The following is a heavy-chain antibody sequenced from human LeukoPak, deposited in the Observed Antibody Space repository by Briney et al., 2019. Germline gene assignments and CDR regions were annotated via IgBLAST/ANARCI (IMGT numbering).Heavy chain of an antibody. CDR2: ISSSGSTI. Sequence: PGRSLRLSCAASGFTFSSYAMHWVRQAPGKGLEWVSYISSSGSTIYYADSVKGRFTISRDNAKNSLYLQMNSLRAEDTAVYYCARELAVSSIWGQGTMVTVSS. D-gene: IGHD6-19*01. V-gene: IGHV3-48*04. CDR3: ARELAVSSI. J-gene: IGHJ3*02. CDR1: GFTFSSYA.